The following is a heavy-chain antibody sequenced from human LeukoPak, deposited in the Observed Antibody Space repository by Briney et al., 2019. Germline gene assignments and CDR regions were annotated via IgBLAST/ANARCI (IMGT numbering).Heavy chain of an antibody. J-gene: IGHJ4*02. D-gene: IGHD3-16*01. CDR3: ARVAFGGVFDY. V-gene: IGHV4-59*01. CDR1: GGSISSYY. Sequence: SETLSLTCTVSGGSISSYYWSWVRQPPGKGMEWLGYIYYSGITNYSPSLRSRFTISVDTSNNQFSLKLTSVTAADTAVYYCARVAFGGVFDYWGQGALVTVSS. CDR2: IYYSGIT.